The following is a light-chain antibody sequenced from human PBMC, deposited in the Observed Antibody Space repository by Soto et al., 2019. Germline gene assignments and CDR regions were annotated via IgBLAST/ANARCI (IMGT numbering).Light chain of an antibody. CDR3: QQYNNRART. Sequence: EIVMTQSPATLSVSPGERVTISCRASQSVSRILAWYQQKPGQAPRLLIYGASTRATGIPARFSGSGSGTEFTLTISSLQSEDFAVYYCQQYNNRARTFGQVTKVEIK. V-gene: IGKV3-15*01. J-gene: IGKJ1*01. CDR2: GAS. CDR1: QSVSRI.